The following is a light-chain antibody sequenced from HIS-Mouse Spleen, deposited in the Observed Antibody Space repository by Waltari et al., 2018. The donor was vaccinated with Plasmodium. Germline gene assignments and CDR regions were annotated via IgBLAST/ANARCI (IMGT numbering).Light chain of an antibody. V-gene: IGKV3-15*01. CDR3: QQYNNWSFT. CDR2: GAS. CDR1: QSVSSN. Sequence: EIVMTQSPATLSVSPGARATLSCRASQSVSSNLACYQQKPGQAPRLLIYGASTRATGIPARFSGSGSATEFTLTISSLQSEDFAVYYCQQYNNWSFTFGPGTKVDIK. J-gene: IGKJ3*01.